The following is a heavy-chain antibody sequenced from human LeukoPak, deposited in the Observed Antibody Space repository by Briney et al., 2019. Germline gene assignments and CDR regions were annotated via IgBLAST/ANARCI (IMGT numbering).Heavy chain of an antibody. CDR3: AREVEATPYYFDY. J-gene: IGHJ4*02. D-gene: IGHD1-26*01. V-gene: IGHV4-38-2*02. CDR2: IHHSGST. CDR1: GFSISRGYH. Sequence: LETLSLTCTVSGFSISRGYHWGWIRQPPGKGLEWIGNIHHSGSTYYNPSLKSRVTISIDTSNNQFSLKLNSVTAADTAVYYCAREVEATPYYFDYWGQGTLVTVSS.